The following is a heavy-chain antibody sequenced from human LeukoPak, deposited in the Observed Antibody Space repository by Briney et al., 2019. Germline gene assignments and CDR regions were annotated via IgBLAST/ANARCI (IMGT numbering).Heavy chain of an antibody. V-gene: IGHV4-59*01. D-gene: IGHD3-9*01. CDR1: GGSISSYY. J-gene: IGHJ4*02. Sequence: SETLSLTCTVSGGSISSYYWSWIRQPPGKGLEWIGYIYYGGSTNYNPSLKSRVTISVDTSKNQFSLKLSSVTAADTAVYYCARTYYDILTGYRIFDYWGQGTLVTVSS. CDR2: IYYGGST. CDR3: ARTYYDILTGYRIFDY.